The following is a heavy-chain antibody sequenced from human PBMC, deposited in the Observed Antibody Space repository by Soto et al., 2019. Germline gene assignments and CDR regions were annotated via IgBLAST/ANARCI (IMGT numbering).Heavy chain of an antibody. J-gene: IGHJ6*02. D-gene: IGHD6-25*01. CDR1: GGSITGYY. CDR3: ARHEAVNKIHNGMGV. CDR2: IYYAGNT. Sequence: PSETXSLTCTVSGGSITGYYFIWIRHPPGRGLEWIGYIYYAGNTLYTPSLKSRVNISVDKSKNQFSLKLSSVTASDTAVYYCARHEAVNKIHNGMGVWGQGTTVTVSS. V-gene: IGHV4-59*01.